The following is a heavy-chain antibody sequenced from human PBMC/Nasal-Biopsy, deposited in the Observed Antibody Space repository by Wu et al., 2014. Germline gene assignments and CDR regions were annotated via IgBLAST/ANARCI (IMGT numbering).Heavy chain of an antibody. D-gene: IGHD2-2*01. V-gene: IGHV1-69*01. CDR2: IIPIFGTA. Sequence: KVSCKASGGTFSSYAISWVRQAPGQGLEWMGGIIPIFGTANYAQKFQGRVTITADESTSTAYMELSSLRSEDTAVYYCAWGYQLLSWFDPGAREPWSPSPQ. CDR1: GGTFSSYA. CDR3: AWGYQLLSWFDP. J-gene: IGHJ5*02.